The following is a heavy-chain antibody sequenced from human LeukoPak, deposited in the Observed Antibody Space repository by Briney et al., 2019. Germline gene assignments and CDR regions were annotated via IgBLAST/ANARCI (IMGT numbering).Heavy chain of an antibody. Sequence: ASETLSLTCAVYGGSFSGYYWSWIRQPPGKGLEWIGEINHSGSTNYNPSLKSRVTISVDTSKNQFSLKLSSVTAADTAVYYCARGHLTGRGYFDYWGQGTLVTVSS. CDR1: GGSFSGYY. V-gene: IGHV4-34*01. J-gene: IGHJ4*02. CDR2: INHSGST. D-gene: IGHD1-20*01. CDR3: ARGHLTGRGYFDY.